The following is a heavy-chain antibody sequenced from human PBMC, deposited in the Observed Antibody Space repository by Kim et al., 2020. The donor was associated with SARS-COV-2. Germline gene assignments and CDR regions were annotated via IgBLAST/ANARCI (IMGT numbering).Heavy chain of an antibody. J-gene: IGHJ6*02. V-gene: IGHV1-46*01. Sequence: KFQGRVTMTRDTSTSTVYMELSSLRSEDTAVYYCASTVTTLDYYYYGMDVWGQGTTVTVSS. D-gene: IGHD4-17*01. CDR3: ASTVTTLDYYYYGMDV.